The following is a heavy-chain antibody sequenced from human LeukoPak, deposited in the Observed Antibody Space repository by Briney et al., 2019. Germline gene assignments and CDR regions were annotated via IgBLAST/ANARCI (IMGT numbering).Heavy chain of an antibody. Sequence: GGSLRLFCAASGFTFDDYAMHWIRQAPGKGLEWVSLISWDGDSTYYADSVKGRFTISRDNSKNSLYLQMNSLRAEDAALYYCAKEGYSGSHRYFDYWGQGTLVTVSS. CDR3: AKEGYSGSHRYFDY. CDR2: ISWDGDST. CDR1: GFTFDDYA. D-gene: IGHD1-26*01. J-gene: IGHJ4*02. V-gene: IGHV3-43D*03.